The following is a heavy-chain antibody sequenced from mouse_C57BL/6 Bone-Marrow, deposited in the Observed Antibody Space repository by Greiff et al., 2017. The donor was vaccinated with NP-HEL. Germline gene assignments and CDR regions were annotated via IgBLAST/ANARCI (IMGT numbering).Heavy chain of an antibody. CDR1: GFTFSSYA. CDR3: ARGGLRY. J-gene: IGHJ2*01. V-gene: IGHV5-4*03. CDR2: ISDGGRYT. Sequence: EVKVVESGGGLVKPGGSLKLSCAASGFTFSSYAMSWVRQTPEKRLEWVATISDGGRYTYYPDNVKGRFTISRDNAKNNLYLQMSHLKSEDTAMYYCARGGLRYWGQGTTLTVSS.